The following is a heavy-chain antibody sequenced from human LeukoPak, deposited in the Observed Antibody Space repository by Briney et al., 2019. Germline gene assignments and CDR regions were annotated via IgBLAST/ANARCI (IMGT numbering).Heavy chain of an antibody. J-gene: IGHJ3*02. CDR2: ISGSGGTT. CDR3: AKESAPYDSGPSDAFDI. CDR1: EFTFSNYA. D-gene: IGHD3-22*01. Sequence: QPGGSLRLSCAASEFTFSNYAMSWVRQAPGKGLEWVSVISGSGGTTYYADFVKGRFTISRDNSKNTLYLQMNSLRAEDTAAYYCAKESAPYDSGPSDAFDIWGQGTMVTVSS. V-gene: IGHV3-23*01.